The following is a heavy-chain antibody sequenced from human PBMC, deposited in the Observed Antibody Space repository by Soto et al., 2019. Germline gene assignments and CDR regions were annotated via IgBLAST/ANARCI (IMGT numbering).Heavy chain of an antibody. CDR2: IIPIFGTA. J-gene: IGHJ6*02. V-gene: IGHV1-69*01. CDR3: AKVRYSSPMGYYYGMDV. D-gene: IGHD6-19*01. Sequence: QAQLEQSGGEVKKPGSSVKVSCKASRVAFSKFIVTWVRQAPGLGLEWVGGIIPIFGTANYAQKFQGRGTITADESTSTSYMEMNNLRSEDTAVYYCAKVRYSSPMGYYYGMDVWGQGTTVTVSS. CDR1: RVAFSKFI.